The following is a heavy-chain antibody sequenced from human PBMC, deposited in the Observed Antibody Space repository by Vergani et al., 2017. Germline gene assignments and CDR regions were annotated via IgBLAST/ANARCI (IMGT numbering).Heavy chain of an antibody. D-gene: IGHD4-17*01. CDR3: ARRTHDYGDDENPNDAFDI. J-gene: IGHJ3*02. CDR1: GGSFSGYY. V-gene: IGHV4-34*01. Sequence: QVQLQQWGAGLLKPSETLSLTCAVYGGSFSGYYWSWIRQPPGKGLEWIGEINHRGSTNYNPSLKSRVTISVDTSKNQFSLKLSSVTAADTAVYYCARRTHDYGDDENPNDAFDIWGQGTMVTVSS. CDR2: INHRGST.